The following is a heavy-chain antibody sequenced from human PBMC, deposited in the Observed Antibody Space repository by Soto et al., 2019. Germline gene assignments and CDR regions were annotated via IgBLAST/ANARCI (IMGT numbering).Heavy chain of an antibody. J-gene: IGHJ4*02. V-gene: IGHV3-30*18. CDR3: AKEGPITNWYFDC. CDR2: ISYDGNVA. D-gene: IGHD1-1*01. CDR1: GFTFSNYG. Sequence: QVQLVESGGGVVQPGRSLRLSCAASGFTFSNYGMHWVRQAPGKGLEWVIVISYDGNVAYYADSVKGRFTISRDNSKNTLYLQMNSLRPEDTAMYYCAKEGPITNWYFDCWGQGTLVTVSS.